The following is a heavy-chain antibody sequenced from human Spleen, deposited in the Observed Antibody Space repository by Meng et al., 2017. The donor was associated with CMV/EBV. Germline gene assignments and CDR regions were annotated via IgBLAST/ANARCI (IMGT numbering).Heavy chain of an antibody. CDR2: IYSGGST. V-gene: IGHV3-66*02. Sequence: GESLKISCAASGFTVSSNYMSWVRQAPGKGLEWVSVIYSGGSTYYADSVKGRFTISRDNSKNTLYLQMNSLRAEDTAVNYCARAANTFYGMDAWGQGTTVTVSS. D-gene: IGHD6-25*01. J-gene: IGHJ6*02. CDR1: GFTVSSNY. CDR3: ARAANTFYGMDA.